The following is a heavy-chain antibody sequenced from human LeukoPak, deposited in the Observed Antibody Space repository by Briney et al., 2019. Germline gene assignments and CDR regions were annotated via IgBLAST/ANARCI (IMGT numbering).Heavy chain of an antibody. Sequence: GGSLRLSCAASGFTFSDYYMSWIRQAPGKGLEWVSAISGSGGSTFYADSVKGRFTISRDNSKNTLYLQMNSLRAEDTAVYYCAKALRVVVVADAFDIWGQGTMVTVSS. D-gene: IGHD2-15*01. CDR2: ISGSGGST. CDR3: AKALRVVVVADAFDI. V-gene: IGHV3-23*01. CDR1: GFTFSDYY. J-gene: IGHJ3*02.